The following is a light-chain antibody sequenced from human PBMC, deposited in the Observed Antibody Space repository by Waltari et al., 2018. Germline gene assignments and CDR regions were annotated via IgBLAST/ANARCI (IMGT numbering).Light chain of an antibody. CDR3: QHNYGIPVT. CDR2: KAS. V-gene: IGKV1-39*01. CDR1: ENINSY. J-gene: IGKJ4*01. Sequence: DIQMTQSPSSLSASVGDRVTLTCRASENINSYLNWYHQKSGKAPQLLIYKASTLRSGVPSRFSGSGSGTDYTFTISSLQSEDVGTYDCQHNYGIPVTFAGGTKVEIK.